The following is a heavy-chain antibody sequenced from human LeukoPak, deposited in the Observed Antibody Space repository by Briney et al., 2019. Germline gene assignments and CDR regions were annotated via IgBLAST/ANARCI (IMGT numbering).Heavy chain of an antibody. Sequence: SGGSLRLSCAASGFTFSTYWMHWVRQAPGRGLVWVSHINSDESNTNYADSVKGRFTISRDNAKNTLYLQMNSLRAEDTAVYYCARVRWGGLYYFDYWGQGTLVTVSS. CDR1: GFTFSTYW. CDR2: INSDESNT. V-gene: IGHV3-74*01. CDR3: ARVRWGGLYYFDY. D-gene: IGHD3-16*01. J-gene: IGHJ4*02.